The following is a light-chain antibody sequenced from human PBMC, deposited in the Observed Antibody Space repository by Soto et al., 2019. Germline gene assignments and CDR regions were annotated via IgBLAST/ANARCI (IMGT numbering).Light chain of an antibody. CDR3: TSYTSTSTPYV. V-gene: IGLV2-14*01. J-gene: IGLJ1*01. Sequence: QSVLTQPASVSGSPGQSITISCAGTSSDVGRYTYVSGYQQHPGKAPKLIIYDVYNRPSGVSNRFSGSKSGNTASLTISGLQAEDEADYYCTSYTSTSTPYVFGGGTKVTVL. CDR2: DVY. CDR1: SSDVGRYTY.